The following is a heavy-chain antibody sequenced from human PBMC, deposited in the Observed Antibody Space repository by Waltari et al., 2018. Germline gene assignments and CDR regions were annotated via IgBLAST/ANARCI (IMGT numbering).Heavy chain of an antibody. Sequence: QLVESGGGLVQPGGSLRLSCVGSGFTFGDHYFDWVRQAPGQGLEWVGRARDRPNSYTTEYAGSVKNRFTISRDDSKNSLFLQMNNLKSEDTAMYYCARAYTGSPISRVFALDVWGQGTMVTVSS. CDR3: ARAYTGSPISRVFALDV. D-gene: IGHD1-26*01. CDR1: GFTFGDHY. CDR2: ARDRPNSYTT. J-gene: IGHJ3*01. V-gene: IGHV3-72*01.